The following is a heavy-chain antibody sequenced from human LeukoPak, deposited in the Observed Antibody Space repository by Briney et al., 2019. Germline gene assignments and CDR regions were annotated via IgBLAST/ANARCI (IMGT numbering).Heavy chain of an antibody. D-gene: IGHD3-22*01. V-gene: IGHV4-34*01. CDR1: GGSFSGFY. Sequence: PSETLSLTCAVYGGSFSGFYWNWIRQPPGKGLEWIGEINHSGSTNYNPSLKSRVTISVDTSKNQFSLKLSSVTAADTAVYYCARRRITMIVVGPFDYWGQGTLVTVSS. CDR2: INHSGST. CDR3: ARRRITMIVVGPFDY. J-gene: IGHJ4*02.